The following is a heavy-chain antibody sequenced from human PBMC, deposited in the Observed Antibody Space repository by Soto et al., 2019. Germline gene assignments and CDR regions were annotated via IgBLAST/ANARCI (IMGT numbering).Heavy chain of an antibody. J-gene: IGHJ4*02. V-gene: IGHV1-3*04. CDR1: GYTFTRYA. CDR2: INTGKGNT. CDR3: SRDEDY. Sequence: QVQLVQSGAEVKKPGASVKVSCKASGYTFTRYAMHWVRQTPGQRLEWMGWINTGKGNTRYSEKFQGRVTITRDTSACATYMELSSLTSEDTAVYYCSRDEDYWGQGTLVTVSS.